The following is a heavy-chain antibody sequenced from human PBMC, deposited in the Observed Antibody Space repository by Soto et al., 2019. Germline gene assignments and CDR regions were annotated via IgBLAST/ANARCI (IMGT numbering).Heavy chain of an antibody. V-gene: IGHV1-18*01. D-gene: IGHD6-13*01. J-gene: IGHJ6*02. CDR3: ARDWAAGGYGMDV. CDR2: ISAYNGNT. CDR1: GYSFTTSG. Sequence: ASVKVSCKASGYSFTTSGISWVRQAPGQGLEWMGWISAYNGNTNYAQKLQGRVTMTTDTSTSTAYMELRSLRSDDTAVYYCARDWAAGGYGMDVWGQGTTVTVSS.